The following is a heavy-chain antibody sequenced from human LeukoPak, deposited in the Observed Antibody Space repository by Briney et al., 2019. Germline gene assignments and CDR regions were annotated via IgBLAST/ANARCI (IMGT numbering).Heavy chain of an antibody. V-gene: IGHV1-18*04. D-gene: IGHD3-22*01. CDR2: ISAYNGNT. CDR1: GYTFTSYY. Sequence: ASVKVSCKASGYTFTSYYMHWVRQAPGQGLEWMGWISAYNGNTNYAQKLQGRVTMTTDTSTSTAYMELRSLRSDDTAVYYCARDAAGARSYYYDSGTRGQAFDIWGQGTMVTVSS. J-gene: IGHJ3*02. CDR3: ARDAAGARSYYYDSGTRGQAFDI.